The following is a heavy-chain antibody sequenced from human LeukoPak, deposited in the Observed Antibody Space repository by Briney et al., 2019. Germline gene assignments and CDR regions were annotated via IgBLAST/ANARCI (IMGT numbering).Heavy chain of an antibody. CDR1: GFTFSRYW. D-gene: IGHD4-11*01. CDR3: SRDQTTAGPSTVDC. V-gene: IGHV3-74*01. CDR2: ISSDGSNI. J-gene: IGHJ4*02. Sequence: GGSLRLSCAASGFTFSRYWMHWVRQVPGKGLVWVSHISSDGSNIIYADSVKGRFTISRDNAKSTLYLEMNSLRAEDTAVYFCSRDQTTAGPSTVDCWGQGTLVTVSP.